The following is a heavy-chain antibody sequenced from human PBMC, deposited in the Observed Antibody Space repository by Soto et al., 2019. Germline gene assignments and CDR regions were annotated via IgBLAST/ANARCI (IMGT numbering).Heavy chain of an antibody. D-gene: IGHD1-26*01. CDR1: GGSISGGSYY. CDR3: ARGGRYFYY. CDR2: IQNTGIT. V-gene: IGHV4-31*03. Sequence: QVQLQESGPGLVTPSQTLTLTCTVSGGSISGGSYYWSWVRQFPGKGLEWIGYIQNTGITYYNPSLQSRFSISVDTSKNQFSLNLSSVTVADTATYYCARGGRYFYYWGQGTLVTVSS. J-gene: IGHJ4*02.